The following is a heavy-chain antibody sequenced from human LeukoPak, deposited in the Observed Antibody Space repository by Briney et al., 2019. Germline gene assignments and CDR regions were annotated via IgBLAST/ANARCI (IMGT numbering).Heavy chain of an antibody. Sequence: ASVKVSCKASGYTFTGYYMHWVRQALGQGLEWMGWINPNSGGTNYAQKFQGRVTMTRDTSISTAYMELSRLRSDDTAVYYCATLAPGVRQYDYWGQGTLVTVSS. CDR3: ATLAPGVRQYDY. CDR2: INPNSGGT. V-gene: IGHV1-2*02. D-gene: IGHD3-10*01. J-gene: IGHJ4*02. CDR1: GYTFTGYY.